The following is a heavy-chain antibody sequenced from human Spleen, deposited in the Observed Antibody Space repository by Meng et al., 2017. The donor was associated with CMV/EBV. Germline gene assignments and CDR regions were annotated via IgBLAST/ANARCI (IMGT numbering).Heavy chain of an antibody. CDR1: GITFSNYA. CDR2: IPYDGKHI. Sequence: LAWAASGITFSNYALHWGRPAPVKGFEWVATIPYDGKHIKYVESVRGRFTISRDNSNNTLYLQMNSLRVEDSAVYYCARGTYNWNYDWGPGTLVTVSS. D-gene: IGHD1-7*01. V-gene: IGHV3-30*17. CDR3: ARGTYNWNYD. J-gene: IGHJ4*02.